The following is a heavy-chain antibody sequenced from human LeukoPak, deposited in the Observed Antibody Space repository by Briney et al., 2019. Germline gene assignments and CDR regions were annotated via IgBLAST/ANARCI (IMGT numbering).Heavy chain of an antibody. Sequence: PGGSLRLSCTGSGFTFRSYTLHWVRQAPGKELEWVSSISSGGTFVFYADSVTGRFTISRDNAGKFLYLQMDRLRAEDTAVYYCATLGCAGENCPRAGRALGGYWGQGTLVTVSS. CDR3: ATLGCAGENCPRAGRALGGY. CDR2: ISSGGTFV. V-gene: IGHV3-21*01. D-gene: IGHD2-21*01. CDR1: GFTFRSYT. J-gene: IGHJ4*02.